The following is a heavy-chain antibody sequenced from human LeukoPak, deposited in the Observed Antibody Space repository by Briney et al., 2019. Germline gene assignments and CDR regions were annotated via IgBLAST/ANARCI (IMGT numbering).Heavy chain of an antibody. V-gene: IGHV4-34*01. CDR1: GGSFSGYY. Sequence: SETLSLTCAVYGGSFSGYYWSWIRQPPGKGLEWIGEINHSGSTNYNPPLKSRVTISVDTSKNQFSLKLSSVTAADTAVYYCARGGVVVVPAAMRHFDYWGQGTLVTVSS. D-gene: IGHD2-2*01. CDR3: ARGGVVVVPAAMRHFDY. CDR2: INHSGST. J-gene: IGHJ4*02.